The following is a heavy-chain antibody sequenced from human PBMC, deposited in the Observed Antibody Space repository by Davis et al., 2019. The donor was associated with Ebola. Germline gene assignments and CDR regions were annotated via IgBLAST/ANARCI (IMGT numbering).Heavy chain of an antibody. CDR3: ARGSVAAVGSDT. J-gene: IGHJ5*02. CDR2: IYSGGST. V-gene: IGHV3-53*01. Sequence: GESLKISCAASGFTVSSNYMSWVRQAPGKGLEWVSVIYSGGSTYYADSVKGRFTISRDNAKNSLYLQMDSLRVEDSAVYYCARGSVAAVGSDTWGQGTLVTVSS. D-gene: IGHD6-13*01. CDR1: GFTVSSNY.